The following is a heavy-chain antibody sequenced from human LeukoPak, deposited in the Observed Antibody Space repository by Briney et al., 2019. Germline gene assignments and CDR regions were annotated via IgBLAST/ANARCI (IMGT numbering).Heavy chain of an antibody. CDR1: GGSVSSSSYY. J-gene: IGHJ4*02. V-gene: IGHV4-39*01. Sequence: SETLSLTCTVSGGSVSSSSYYWGWIRQPPGKGLEWIGSISYSGTNYNNPSLKSRVSISIDMSQNQFSVKLTSVTAADTAMCYCASLGTLRCWGQGALVTVSS. CDR3: ASLGTLRC. CDR2: ISYSGTN. D-gene: IGHD7-27*01.